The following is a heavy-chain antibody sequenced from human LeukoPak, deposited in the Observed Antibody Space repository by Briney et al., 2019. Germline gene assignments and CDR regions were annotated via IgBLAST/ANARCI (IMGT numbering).Heavy chain of an antibody. V-gene: IGHV3-33*06. CDR1: GFTFRSHG. J-gene: IGHJ4*02. Sequence: GGSLRLSCGASGFTFRSHGMHWVRQAPDKGLEWMAVIWYDGSNTYYADSVKGRFTISRDNSKNTLYLQMNSLRAEDTAVYYCAKVSGSGGTKYQPFDYWGQGTLVTVSS. CDR3: AKVSGSGGTKYQPFDY. D-gene: IGHD2-15*01. CDR2: IWYDGSNT.